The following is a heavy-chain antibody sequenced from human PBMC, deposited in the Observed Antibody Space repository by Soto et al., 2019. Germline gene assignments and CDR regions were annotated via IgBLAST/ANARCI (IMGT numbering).Heavy chain of an antibody. D-gene: IGHD5-12*01. J-gene: IGHJ4*02. CDR2: IIPIFGTA. Sequence: SVKVSCKASGGTFSSYAISWVRQAPGQGLEWMGGIIPIFGTANYAQKFQGRVTITADESTSTAYMELSSLRSEDTAVYYCAKDMWRWLQFFYFDYWGQGTLVTVSS. V-gene: IGHV1-69*13. CDR1: GGTFSSYA. CDR3: AKDMWRWLQFFYFDY.